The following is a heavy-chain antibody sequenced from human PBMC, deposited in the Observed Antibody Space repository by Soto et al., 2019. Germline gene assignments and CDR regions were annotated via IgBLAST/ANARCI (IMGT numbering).Heavy chain of an antibody. V-gene: IGHV3-30*18. CDR3: AKATGSYYFLDY. J-gene: IGHJ4*02. CDR2: ISYDGSNK. Sequence: QVQLVESGGGVVQPGRSLRLSCAASGFTFSSYGMHWVRQAPGKGLEWVAVISYDGSNKYYADSVKGRFTISRDNSTNTLYLQMNSLRAEDTAVYYCAKATGSYYFLDYWGQGTLVTVSS. D-gene: IGHD1-26*01. CDR1: GFTFSSYG.